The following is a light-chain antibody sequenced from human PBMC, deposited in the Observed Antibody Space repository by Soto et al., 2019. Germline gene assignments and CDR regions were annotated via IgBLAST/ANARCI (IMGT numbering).Light chain of an antibody. V-gene: IGLV2-23*01. CDR1: SSDVGSYNL. Sequence: QSVLTQPASVSGSPGQSITISCNGTSSDVGSYNLVSWYQQHPGQAPKLMIYEGSKRPSGVSNRFSGSKSGNTASLTISGLQAEDEADYYCFSYAGSSTFVFGTGTKLTVL. J-gene: IGLJ1*01. CDR3: FSYAGSSTFV. CDR2: EGS.